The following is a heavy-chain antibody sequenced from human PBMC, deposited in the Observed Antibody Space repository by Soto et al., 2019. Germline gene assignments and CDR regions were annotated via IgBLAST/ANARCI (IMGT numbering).Heavy chain of an antibody. J-gene: IGHJ2*01. CDR3: ARGFGGKDSRSLLYWYFDI. CDR2: IYESGST. CDR1: GGSFSTHF. V-gene: IGHV4-59*11. D-gene: IGHD1-26*01. Sequence: QVQLQESGPGLVKPSETLSLTCTVSGGSFSTHFWSWIRQSPEKGLKWIGHIYESGSTNYNPSLTSRVSFSVDTSIRLFSLSLTSVTAADTAVYYCARGFGGKDSRSLLYWYFDIWGRGTLVTVSS.